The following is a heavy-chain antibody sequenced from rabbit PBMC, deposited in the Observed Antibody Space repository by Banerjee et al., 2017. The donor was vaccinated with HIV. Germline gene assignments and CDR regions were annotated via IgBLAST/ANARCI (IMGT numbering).Heavy chain of an antibody. CDR1: GFSSSSGYY. CDR2: IGTGSGST. Sequence: QQLVESGGGLVKPGASLTLTCKASGFSSSSGYYMSWVRQAPGKGLEWIGCIGTGSGSTYYASWAKGRFTISKTSSTTVTLQMTSLTAADTATYFCASGYSDVYFNLWGQGTLVTVS. CDR3: ASGYSDVYFNL. V-gene: IGHV1S40*01. J-gene: IGHJ4*01. D-gene: IGHD1-1*01.